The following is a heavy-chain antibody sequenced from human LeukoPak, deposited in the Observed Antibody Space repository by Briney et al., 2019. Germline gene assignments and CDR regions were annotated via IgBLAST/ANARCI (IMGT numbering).Heavy chain of an antibody. CDR1: RFTFSSYS. J-gene: IGHJ6*03. Sequence: GGSLRLSCAASRFTFSSYSMNWVRQAPGKGLVWVSRINSDGSSTSYADSVKGQFTISRDNAKNTLYLQMNSLRAEDTAVYYCARALVVAATPGYYYYYMDVWGKGTTVTVSS. CDR3: ARALVVAATPGYYYYYMDV. D-gene: IGHD2-15*01. V-gene: IGHV3-74*01. CDR2: INSDGSST.